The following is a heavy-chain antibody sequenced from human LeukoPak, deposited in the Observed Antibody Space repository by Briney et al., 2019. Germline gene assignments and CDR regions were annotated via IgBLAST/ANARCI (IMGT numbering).Heavy chain of an antibody. CDR2: IYYSGST. CDR3: ARLVFNSRNCEVYLSGNWFDP. J-gene: IGHJ5*02. V-gene: IGHV4-39*01. D-gene: IGHD1-14*01. CDR1: GGSISSSSYY. Sequence: SETLSLTCTVSGGSISSSSYYWGWIRQPPGKGLEWIGSIYYSGSTYYNPSLKSRVTISVDTSKNQFSLKLSSVTAADTAVYYCARLVFNSRNCEVYLSGNWFDPWGQGTLVTVSS.